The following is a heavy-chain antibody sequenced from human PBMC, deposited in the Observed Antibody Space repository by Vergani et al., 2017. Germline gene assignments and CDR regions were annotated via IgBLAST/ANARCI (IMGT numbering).Heavy chain of an antibody. Sequence: QVSLVESGGGVVQPRRSLTLTCSASGFGFKNFAMHWVRQAPGKGLEWVATISKDGTHDYYEPSVRGRFAVSRDNVKNTMYLQMDMLTTDDKAVYFGARDGIDIFVSSSDYARLLYYWGQGILVTVSS. J-gene: IGHJ4*02. CDR2: ISKDGTHD. CDR1: GFGFKNFA. CDR3: ARDGIDIFVSSSDYARLLYY. D-gene: IGHD3-22*01. V-gene: IGHV3-30*03.